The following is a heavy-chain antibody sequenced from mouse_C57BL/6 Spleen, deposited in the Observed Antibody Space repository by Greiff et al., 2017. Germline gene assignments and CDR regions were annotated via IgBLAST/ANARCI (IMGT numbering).Heavy chain of an antibody. CDR3: TRDYGSSLDY. V-gene: IGHV1-15*01. J-gene: IGHJ2*01. Sequence: VQLQESGAELVKPGASVTLSCKASGYTFTDYEMHWVKQTPVHGLEWIGAIDPGTGGTAYNQTFKGKGILTADKSSRTAYMDLRSLTSEDSAVYYSTRDYGSSLDYWGQGTTLTVSS. CDR2: IDPGTGGT. D-gene: IGHD1-1*01. CDR1: GYTFTDYE.